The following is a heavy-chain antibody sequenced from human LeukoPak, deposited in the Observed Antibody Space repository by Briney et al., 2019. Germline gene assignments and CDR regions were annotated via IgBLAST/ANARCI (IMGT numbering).Heavy chain of an antibody. Sequence: LRLSCAASGFTFSSYGMHWVRQAPGKGLEWVAVMSYDGSNKYYADSVKGRFTISRDNSKNTLYLQMNSLRAEDTAVYYCAKIAVAAYYFDCWGQGTLVTVSS. CDR3: AKIAVAAYYFDC. V-gene: IGHV3-30*18. J-gene: IGHJ4*02. D-gene: IGHD6-19*01. CDR2: MSYDGSNK. CDR1: GFTFSSYG.